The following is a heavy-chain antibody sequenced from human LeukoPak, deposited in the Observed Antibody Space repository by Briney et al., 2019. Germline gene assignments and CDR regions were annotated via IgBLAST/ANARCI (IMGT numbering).Heavy chain of an antibody. CDR1: GFTFSNYW. CDR3: ARERSVGMGFDY. Sequence: GGSLRLSCAASGFTFSNYWMTWVRQTPGKGLEWVANINQDGSEKYYVDSVKGRFIISRDNAKNSLYLQMKSLRVEDTAVYYCARERSVGMGFDYWGQGILVTVSS. V-gene: IGHV3-7*01. J-gene: IGHJ4*02. D-gene: IGHD7-27*01. CDR2: INQDGSEK.